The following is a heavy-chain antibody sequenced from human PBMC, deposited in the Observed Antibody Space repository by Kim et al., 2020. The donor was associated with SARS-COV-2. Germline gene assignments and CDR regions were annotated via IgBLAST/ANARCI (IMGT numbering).Heavy chain of an antibody. CDR3: ARDIYGDYNGFAD. D-gene: IGHD4-17*01. J-gene: IGHJ4*02. V-gene: IGHV1-69*04. Sequence: SVKVSCKASGGIFSSYGISWVRQAPGQGLEWMGRIIPSLDVPNYAQEFQGRLTIIADTSTSTVYLDLGSLTSDDTAVYYCARDIYGDYNGFADWGQGTLVTVSS. CDR2: IIPSLDVP. CDR1: GGIFSSYG.